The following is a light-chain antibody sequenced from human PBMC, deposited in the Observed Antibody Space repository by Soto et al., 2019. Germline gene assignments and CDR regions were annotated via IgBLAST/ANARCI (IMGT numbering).Light chain of an antibody. CDR1: QSVSSD. J-gene: IGKJ1*01. Sequence: EILMTQSPATLSVSPGERATLSCRASQSVSSDLAWYQQKPGQAPRLLIYGASTRATDIPARFSGNGSGTEFTLSISSLQSEDFATYYCQHYNSYSEAFGQGTKVELK. CDR2: GAS. CDR3: QHYNSYSEA. V-gene: IGKV3-15*01.